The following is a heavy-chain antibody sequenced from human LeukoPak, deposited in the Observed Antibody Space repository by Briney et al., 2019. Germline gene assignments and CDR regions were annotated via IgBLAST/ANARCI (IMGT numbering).Heavy chain of an antibody. CDR1: GFTFSSYD. Sequence: GGSLRLSCAASGFTFSSYDMHWVRQAPGKGLEWVAFIRYDGSNIYYADFVTGRFTISRDNSKNTLYLQMNSLRAEDTAVYYCAKAVAGTWGQGTLVTVSS. CDR2: IRYDGSNI. D-gene: IGHD6-19*01. V-gene: IGHV3-30*02. CDR3: AKAVAGT. J-gene: IGHJ4*02.